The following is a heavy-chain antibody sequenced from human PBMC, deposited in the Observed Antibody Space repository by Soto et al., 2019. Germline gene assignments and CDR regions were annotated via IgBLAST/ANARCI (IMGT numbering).Heavy chain of an antibody. CDR3: ARDGITRTTHFDY. D-gene: IGHD1-20*01. Sequence: TLSLTCTVSGGSISSGGYYWSWIRQHPGKGLEWIGYIYYSGSTYYNPSLKSRVTISVDTSKNQFSLKLSSVTAADTAVYYCARDGITRTTHFDYWGQGTLVTVSS. CDR2: IYYSGST. V-gene: IGHV4-31*03. CDR1: GGSISSGGYY. J-gene: IGHJ4*02.